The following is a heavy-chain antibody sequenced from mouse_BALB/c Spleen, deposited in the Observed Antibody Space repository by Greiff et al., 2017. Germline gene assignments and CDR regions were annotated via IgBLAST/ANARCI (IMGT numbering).Heavy chain of an antibody. CDR3: AIRLERFAY. CDR2: IYPGSGST. D-gene: IGHD2-13*01. Sequence: VQLQQSGPELVKPGASVKMSCKASGYTFTDYVISWVKQRTGQGLEWIGEIYPGSGSTYYNEKFKGKATLTADKSSNTAYMQLSSLTSEDSAVYYCAIRLERFAYWGQGTLVTVSA. J-gene: IGHJ3*01. CDR1: GYTFTDYV. V-gene: IGHV1-77*01.